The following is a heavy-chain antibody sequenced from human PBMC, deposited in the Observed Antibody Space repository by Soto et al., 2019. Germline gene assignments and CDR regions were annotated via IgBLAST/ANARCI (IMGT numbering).Heavy chain of an antibody. D-gene: IGHD4-17*01. CDR1: GGSISSGGYY. Sequence: QVQLQESGPGLVKPSQTLSLTCTVSGGSISSGGYYWSWIRQHPGKGLEWIGYMYYSGSTYYNPSLKSRVTISVDTSKNQFSLKLSSVTAADTAVYYCATRLNDYGDYVFAFDIWGQGTMVTVSS. V-gene: IGHV4-31*03. CDR3: ATRLNDYGDYVFAFDI. J-gene: IGHJ3*02. CDR2: MYYSGST.